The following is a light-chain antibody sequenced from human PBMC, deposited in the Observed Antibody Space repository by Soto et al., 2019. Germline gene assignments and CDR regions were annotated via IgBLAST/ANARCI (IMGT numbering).Light chain of an antibody. Sequence: EIVLTQSPATLSLSPGAGATLSCRASQSIDSYLAWYQQTPGRAPRLLIYDASNRAAGIPARFSGSGSGTDFTLTISSLEPEDFAVYYCQQRSAWPPTFGGGTKVDIK. CDR2: DAS. CDR1: QSIDSY. CDR3: QQRSAWPPT. V-gene: IGKV3-11*01. J-gene: IGKJ4*01.